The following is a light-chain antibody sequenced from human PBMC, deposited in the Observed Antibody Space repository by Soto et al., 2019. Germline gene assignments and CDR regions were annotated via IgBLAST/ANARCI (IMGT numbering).Light chain of an antibody. CDR1: QTVSSHY. J-gene: IGKJ5*01. Sequence: EIILTQSPDTLSLSPGERATLSCRASQTVSSHYLAWCQQRPGQAPRLLIDWASTRAAGIPDRVSGRGSGTDVTLTITRLEPEDSAVYFCQQYTGPPTTFGQGTRLEIK. CDR3: QQYTGPPTT. CDR2: WAS. V-gene: IGKV3-20*01.